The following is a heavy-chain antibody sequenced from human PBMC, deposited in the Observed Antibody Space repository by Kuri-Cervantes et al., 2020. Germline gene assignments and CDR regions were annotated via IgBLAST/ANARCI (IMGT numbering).Heavy chain of an antibody. D-gene: IGHD2/OR15-2a*01. CDR2: IWYDGSNK. Sequence: GESLKISCAASGFIFGSYAMHWVRQAPGKGLEWVAVIWYDGSNKYYADSVKGRFTISRDNSKNTLYLQMNSLRAEDTAVYYCARGPLLMIYYYGMDVWGQGTTVTVSS. J-gene: IGHJ6*02. CDR3: ARGPLLMIYYYGMDV. V-gene: IGHV3-33*08. CDR1: GFIFGSYA.